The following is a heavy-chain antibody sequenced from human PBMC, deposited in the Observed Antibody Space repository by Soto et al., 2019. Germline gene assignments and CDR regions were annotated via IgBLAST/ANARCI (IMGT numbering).Heavy chain of an antibody. V-gene: IGHV1-18*01. CDR3: ARAYYYDSSGYLNWFDP. CDR1: GYTFTSYG. J-gene: IGHJ5*02. Sequence: QVQLVQSGAEVKKPGASVKVSCKASGYTFTSYGISWVRQAPGQGLEWMGWISAYNGNTNYAQKLQGRVTMTTDTSTSTAYMELRSLRSDDTAVYYCARAYYYDSSGYLNWFDPWGQGTLVTVSS. CDR2: ISAYNGNT. D-gene: IGHD3-22*01.